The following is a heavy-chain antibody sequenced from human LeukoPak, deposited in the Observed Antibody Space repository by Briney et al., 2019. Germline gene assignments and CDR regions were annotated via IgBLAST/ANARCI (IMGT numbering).Heavy chain of an antibody. CDR2: IYYSGST. Sequence: SETLSLTCTVSAGSISSSSYYWGWIRQPPGKRLEWIGSIYYSGSTFYNPSLKSRVTISVDTSKKQFFLKLSSVTAADTAVYYCARHDYYGSGSYSYFQNWGQGTLVTVSS. D-gene: IGHD3-10*01. J-gene: IGHJ1*01. V-gene: IGHV4-39*01. CDR1: AGSISSSSYY. CDR3: ARHDYYGSGSYSYFQN.